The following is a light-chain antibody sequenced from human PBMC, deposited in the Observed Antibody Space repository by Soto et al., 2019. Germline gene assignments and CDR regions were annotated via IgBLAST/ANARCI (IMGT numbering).Light chain of an antibody. CDR2: GAS. J-gene: IGKJ1*01. CDR1: QTVRNN. V-gene: IGKV3-15*01. Sequence: EFVLTQSPGTLSLSPGERATLSCRASQTVRNNYLAWYQQKPGQAHRFLIYGASTRATGIPARFSGSGSGTEFTLTISSLQSEEFAVYYCQQYNNWPRTVGKGNKVDIK. CDR3: QQYNNWPRT.